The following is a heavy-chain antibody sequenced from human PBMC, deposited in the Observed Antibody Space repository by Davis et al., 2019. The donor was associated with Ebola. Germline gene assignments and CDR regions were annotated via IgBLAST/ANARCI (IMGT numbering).Heavy chain of an antibody. CDR3: ARDIVYDYGDYLPKGDY. D-gene: IGHD4-17*01. Sequence: GESLEISCAASGFTVSSNYMSWVRQAPGKGLEWVSVIYSGGSTYYADSVKGRFTISRDNSKNTLDLQMNSLRAEDTAVYYCARDIVYDYGDYLPKGDYWGQGTLVTVSS. CDR1: GFTVSSNY. CDR2: IYSGGST. J-gene: IGHJ4*02. V-gene: IGHV3-53*05.